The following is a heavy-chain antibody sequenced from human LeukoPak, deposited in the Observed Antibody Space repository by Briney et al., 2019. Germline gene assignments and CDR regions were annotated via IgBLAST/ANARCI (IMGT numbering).Heavy chain of an antibody. CDR3: ARDRIGKYSTDY. Sequence: GGSLRLSCAASGFTFSNFGLNWLRQAPGKGLEWVAFISDNGLRTYYLESVKGLFTISRDDSKNTLYLQMNSLRVEDTAVYYCARDRIGKYSTDYWGQGTLVTVSS. D-gene: IGHD2-15*01. CDR2: ISDNGLRT. J-gene: IGHJ4*02. CDR1: GFTFSNFG. V-gene: IGHV3-33*08.